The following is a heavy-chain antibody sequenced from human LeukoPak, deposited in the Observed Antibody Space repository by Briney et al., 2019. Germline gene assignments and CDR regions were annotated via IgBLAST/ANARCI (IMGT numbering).Heavy chain of an antibody. V-gene: IGHV3-21*01. D-gene: IGHD5-18*01. Sequence: GGSLRLSCAASGFIFSSYSMNWVRQAPGKGLEWVSSISSSSSYIYYADSVKGRFTISRDNAKNSLYLQMNSLRAEDTAVYYCARDRSYGLAYMDVWGKGTTVTVSS. CDR1: GFIFSSYS. J-gene: IGHJ6*03. CDR3: ARDRSYGLAYMDV. CDR2: ISSSSSYI.